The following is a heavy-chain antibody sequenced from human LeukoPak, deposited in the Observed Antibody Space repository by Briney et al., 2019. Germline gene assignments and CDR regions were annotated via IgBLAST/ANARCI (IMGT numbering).Heavy chain of an antibody. CDR1: GFTFSTYA. J-gene: IGHJ4*02. Sequence: PGGSLRLSCAASGFTFSTYAMSWVRQAPGKGLEWVSVISGSGGCTDYADSVKGRFTISRDNSKNTLYLQMNSLRAEDTAVYYCAKDGSYYNFDYWGQGTLVTVSP. D-gene: IGHD3-10*01. CDR2: ISGSGGCT. CDR3: AKDGSYYNFDY. V-gene: IGHV3-23*01.